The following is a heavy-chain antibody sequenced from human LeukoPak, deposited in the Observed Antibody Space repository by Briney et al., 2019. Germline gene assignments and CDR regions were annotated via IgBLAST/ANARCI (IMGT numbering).Heavy chain of an antibody. CDR3: ARGAMVTLFDY. J-gene: IGHJ4*02. CDR2: IYTSGST. CDR1: GGSISSYY. D-gene: IGHD5-18*01. V-gene: IGHV4-4*09. Sequence: NSSETLSLTCTVSGGSISSYYWSWIRQPPGKGLERIGYIYTSGSTNYNPSLKSRVTISVDTSKNQFSLKLSSVTAADTAVYYCARGAMVTLFDYWGQGTLVTVSS.